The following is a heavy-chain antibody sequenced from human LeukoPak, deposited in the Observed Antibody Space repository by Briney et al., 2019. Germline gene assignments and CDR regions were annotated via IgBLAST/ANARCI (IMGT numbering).Heavy chain of an antibody. D-gene: IGHD3-10*01. V-gene: IGHV1-2*02. CDR3: ARAAADYYGSGSYFMGEY. CDR1: GYTFTGYY. Sequence: ASVKVSCKASGYTFTGYYMHWVRQAPGQGLEWMGWINPNSGGTNYAQKFQGRVTMTRDTSISTAYTELSRLRSDDTAVYYCARAAADYYGSGSYFMGEYWGQGTLVTVSS. CDR2: INPNSGGT. J-gene: IGHJ4*02.